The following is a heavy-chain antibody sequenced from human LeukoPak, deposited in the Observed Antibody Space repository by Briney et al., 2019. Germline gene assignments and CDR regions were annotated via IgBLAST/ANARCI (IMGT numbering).Heavy chain of an antibody. CDR3: ARDLLYSNYGDY. CDR2: IYHSGST. V-gene: IGHV4-38-2*02. CDR1: GYSISSGYY. J-gene: IGHJ4*02. D-gene: IGHD4-11*01. Sequence: SETLSLTCTVSGYSISSGYYWGWIRQPPGKGLEWIGSIYHSGSTYYNPSLKSRVTISVDTSKNQFSLKLSSVTAADTAVYYCARDLLYSNYGDYWGQGTLVTVSS.